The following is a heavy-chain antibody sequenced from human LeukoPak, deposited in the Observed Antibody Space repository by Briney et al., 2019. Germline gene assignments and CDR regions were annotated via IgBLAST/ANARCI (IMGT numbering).Heavy chain of an antibody. J-gene: IGHJ3*02. V-gene: IGHV1-69*13. CDR1: GGTFSSYA. CDR2: IIPIFGTA. D-gene: IGHD3-22*01. CDR3: ARVGDYYDSSGYSPFDI. Sequence: SVKVSCKASGGTFSSYAISWVRQAPGQGLEWMGGIIPIFGTANYAQKFQGRVTITADESTSTAYMELSSLRSEDTAVYYCARVGDYYDSSGYSPFDIWGQGTMVTVSS.